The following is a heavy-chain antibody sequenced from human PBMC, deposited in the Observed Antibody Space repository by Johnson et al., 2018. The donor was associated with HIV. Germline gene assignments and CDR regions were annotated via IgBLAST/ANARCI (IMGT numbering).Heavy chain of an antibody. CDR2: IRYDGSNK. J-gene: IGHJ3*02. CDR1: GFAFSSYA. V-gene: IGHV3-33*06. CDR3: AKDLDRELLALWAFHT. D-gene: IGHD2-8*02. Sequence: VQLVESGGGLVQPGRSLRLSCAASGFAFSSYAMHWVRQAPGKGLEWVAVIRYDGSNKYYADSVRGRFTISRDNSRNTLNLQMDSLREDDTAVYYCAKDLDRELLALWAFHTWGQGTVVTVSS.